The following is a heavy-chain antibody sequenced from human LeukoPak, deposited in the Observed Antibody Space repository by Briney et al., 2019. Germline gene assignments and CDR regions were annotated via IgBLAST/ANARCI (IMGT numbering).Heavy chain of an antibody. V-gene: IGHV4-4*07. Sequence: TSETLSLTCTVSGGSISSYYWNWIRQPAGKGLEWIGRIYTSVSTNYNPSLKSRVTISVDKSKNQFSLKLSSVTAADTAVYYCAREPFYYDSTLLDASDIWGQGTMVTASS. J-gene: IGHJ3*02. CDR2: IYTSVST. D-gene: IGHD3-22*01. CDR3: AREPFYYDSTLLDASDI. CDR1: GGSISSYY.